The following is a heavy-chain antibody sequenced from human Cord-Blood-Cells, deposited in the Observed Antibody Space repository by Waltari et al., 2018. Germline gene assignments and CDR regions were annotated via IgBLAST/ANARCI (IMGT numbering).Heavy chain of an antibody. D-gene: IGHD1-1*01. V-gene: IGHV3-48*03. CDR3: ARFQLGFDY. CDR1: GFTFSSSE. CDR2: ISSSGSTI. J-gene: IGHJ4*02. Sequence: EVQLVESGGGLVQPGGSLRLSCAASGFTFSSSERNWVRQAPGKGLEWVSYISSSGSTIYYADSVKGRFTISRDNAKNSLYLQMNSLRAEDTAVYYCARFQLGFDYWGQGTLVTVSS.